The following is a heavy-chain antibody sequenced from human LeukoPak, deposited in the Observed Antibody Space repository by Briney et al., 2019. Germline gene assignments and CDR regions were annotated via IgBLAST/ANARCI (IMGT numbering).Heavy chain of an antibody. D-gene: IGHD2-15*01. V-gene: IGHV3-21*01. CDR1: GFTFSSYT. CDR3: ARDFGCSGGSCYSFY. J-gene: IGHJ4*02. CDR2: ISSTSSYI. Sequence: GGSLRLSCAASGFTFSSYTMNWVRQAPGKGLEWVSSISSTSSYINYAGSVKGRFTISRDNSKNTLYLQMNSLRAEDTAVYYCARDFGCSGGSCYSFYWGQGTLVTVSS.